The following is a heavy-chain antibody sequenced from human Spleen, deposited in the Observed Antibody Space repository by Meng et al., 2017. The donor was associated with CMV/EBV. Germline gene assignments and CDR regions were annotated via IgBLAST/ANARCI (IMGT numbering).Heavy chain of an antibody. D-gene: IGHD6-13*01. V-gene: IGHV3-30*02. CDR2: IRYDGINK. Sequence: GESLKISCAASGFTFNSYGMHWVRQAPGKGLEWVTFIRYDGINKYYADSVKGRFTISRDNYKNTLYLQMNSLRTEDTAVYYCAKGGLSSSLYYFDYWGQGTTVTVSS. J-gene: IGHJ4*03. CDR3: AKGGLSSSLYYFDY. CDR1: GFTFNSYG.